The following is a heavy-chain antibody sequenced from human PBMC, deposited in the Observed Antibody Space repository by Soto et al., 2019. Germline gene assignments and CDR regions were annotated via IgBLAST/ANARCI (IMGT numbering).Heavy chain of an antibody. CDR1: GYSFTAFY. V-gene: IGHV1-2*02. CDR3: ARANSIRPYFYYMDV. D-gene: IGHD2-21*01. Sequence: QVQLVQSGAEVEKPGASVKVSCKAAGYSFTAFYIHWVRQARGQGFEWLGWINPNSGGTYYSQKFRARVTLTRDTSISTAYMELTGLSSDDTAVYYCARANSIRPYFYYMDVWGQGTTVTVSS. J-gene: IGHJ6*03. CDR2: INPNSGGT.